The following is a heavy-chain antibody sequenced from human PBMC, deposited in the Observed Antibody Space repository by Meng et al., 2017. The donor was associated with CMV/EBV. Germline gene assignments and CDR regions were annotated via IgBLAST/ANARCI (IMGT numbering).Heavy chain of an antibody. J-gene: IGHJ4*02. D-gene: IGHD6-13*01. CDR1: GDTFTGYY. V-gene: IGHV1-2*02. CDR2: INPNSGGT. Sequence: VRLGRLGAWGKKPGASVKCACKASGDTFTGYYMHWGRQAPGQGLEWMGWINPNSGGTNYAQKFQGRVTMTRDTSISTAYMELSRLRSDDTAVYYCARGSGIAAAGTFDYWGQGTLVTVSS. CDR3: ARGSGIAAAGTFDY.